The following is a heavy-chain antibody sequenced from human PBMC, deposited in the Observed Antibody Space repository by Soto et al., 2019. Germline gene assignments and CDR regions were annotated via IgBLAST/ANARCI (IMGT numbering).Heavy chain of an antibody. CDR3: ARVDGMGV. Sequence: GGSLRLSCAASGFTFSSYAMSWVRQAPGKGLEWVSAISGSGGSTYYADSVKGRFTISRDNAKNSLFLQMNSLRAEDTAVYYCARVDGMGVWGQGTTVTVSS. V-gene: IGHV3-23*01. CDR2: ISGSGGST. J-gene: IGHJ6*02. CDR1: GFTFSSYA.